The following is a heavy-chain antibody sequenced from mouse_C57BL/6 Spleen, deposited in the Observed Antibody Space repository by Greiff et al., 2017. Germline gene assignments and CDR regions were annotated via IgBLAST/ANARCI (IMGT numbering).Heavy chain of an antibody. Sequence: QVQLQQPGTELVKPGASVKLSCKASGYTFTSHWMHWVKQRPGQGLEWIGNIYPRNGGTNCNEKFKSKATLTVDKSSSTAYMQLSSLTSEDSAVYYCARTPTYYYAMDYWGQGTSVTVSS. D-gene: IGHD4-1*02. V-gene: IGHV1-53*01. J-gene: IGHJ4*01. CDR2: IYPRNGGT. CDR3: ARTPTYYYAMDY. CDR1: GYTFTSHW.